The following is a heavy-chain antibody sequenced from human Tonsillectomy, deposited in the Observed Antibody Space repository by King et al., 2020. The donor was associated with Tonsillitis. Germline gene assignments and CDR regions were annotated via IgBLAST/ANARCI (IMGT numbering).Heavy chain of an antibody. CDR1: GGSISSSSYY. CDR2: IYYSGST. CDR3: AGLIASTDSFIDY. Sequence: QLQESGPGLVKPSETLSLTCTVSGGSISSSSYYWGWIRQPPGKGLEWIGSIYYSGSTYYNPSLKSRVTISVDTSKNPFSLKLGSLTAADTAVYYCAGLIASTDSFIDYWGQGTLVTVSS. J-gene: IGHJ4*02. V-gene: IGHV4-39*01. D-gene: IGHD3-16*02.